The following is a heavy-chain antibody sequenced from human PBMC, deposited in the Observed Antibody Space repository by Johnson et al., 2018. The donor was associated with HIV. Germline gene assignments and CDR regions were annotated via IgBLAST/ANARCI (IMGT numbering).Heavy chain of an antibody. Sequence: VQLLESGGGLVQPGGSLRLSCAASGFTFSSYDMHWVRPATGKGLEWVSAIGTAGDTYYPGSVKGRFTISRENAKNSLYLQMNCLRAGDTAVYYCARSSPTVTTGGAFDIWGQGTMVTVSS. CDR1: GFTFSSYD. D-gene: IGHD4-17*01. V-gene: IGHV3-13*01. CDR3: ARSSPTVTTGGAFDI. CDR2: IGTAGDT. J-gene: IGHJ3*02.